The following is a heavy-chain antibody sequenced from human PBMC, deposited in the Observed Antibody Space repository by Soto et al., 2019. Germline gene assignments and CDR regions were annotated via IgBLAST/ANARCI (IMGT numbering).Heavy chain of an antibody. CDR1: GFTFSTYW. D-gene: IGHD2-2*01. V-gene: IGHV3-7*01. CDR3: VRGCGRSSCPYYLDV. J-gene: IGHJ6*03. Sequence: EVPLVESGGGLVQPGGSLRLSCVASGFTFSTYWMSWVRLAPGTGLEWVATIKQDGSDKYYVDSAKGRFTVSRDNAKNSLDLQMNSLRGDDTAVYYCVRGCGRSSCPYYLDVWGKGTTVTVSS. CDR2: IKQDGSDK.